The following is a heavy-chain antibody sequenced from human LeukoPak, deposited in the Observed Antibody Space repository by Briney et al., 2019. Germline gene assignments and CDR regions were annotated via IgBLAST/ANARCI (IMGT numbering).Heavy chain of an antibody. V-gene: IGHV4-59*01. J-gene: IGHJ5*02. CDR2: VYYSGST. CDR3: ARETDTAMVSSWFDP. Sequence: SETLSLTCTVSGGSISSYYWSWIRQPPGKGLEWIGYVYYSGSTNYNPSLKSRVTISLDTSKNQFSLKLSSVTAADTAVYYCARETDTAMVSSWFDPWGQGTLVTVSS. CDR1: GGSISSYY. D-gene: IGHD5-18*01.